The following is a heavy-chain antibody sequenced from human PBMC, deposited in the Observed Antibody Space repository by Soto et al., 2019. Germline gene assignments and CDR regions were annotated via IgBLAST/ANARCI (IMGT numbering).Heavy chain of an antibody. CDR3: ARDYYYDSSGYFYGMDV. CDR2: IWYDGSNK. CDR1: GFTFSSYG. V-gene: IGHV3-33*01. Sequence: QVHLVESGGGVVQPGRTLRLSCAASGFTFSSYGMHWVRQAPGKGLEWVAVIWYDGSNKYYADSVKGRFTISRDNSKNALYLHMNSLRAEDTAVYYCARDYYYDSSGYFYGMDVWGQGTTVTVSS. D-gene: IGHD3-22*01. J-gene: IGHJ6*02.